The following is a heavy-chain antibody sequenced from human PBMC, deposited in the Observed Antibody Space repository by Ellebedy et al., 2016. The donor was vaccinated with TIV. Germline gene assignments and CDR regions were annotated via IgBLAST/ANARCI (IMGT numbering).Heavy chain of an antibody. V-gene: IGHV4-59*08. CDR3: ARLFSYGSGFDP. J-gene: IGHJ5*02. CDR2: IYYSGNT. Sequence: MPSETLSLTCTVSRGSISGYYWSWIRQPPGKGLEWIGSIYYSGNTNYNPSLKSRVTVSVDTSNNQFSLKLRSVTAADTAVYYCARLFSYGSGFDPWGQGTLVTVSS. CDR1: RGSISGYY. D-gene: IGHD3-10*01.